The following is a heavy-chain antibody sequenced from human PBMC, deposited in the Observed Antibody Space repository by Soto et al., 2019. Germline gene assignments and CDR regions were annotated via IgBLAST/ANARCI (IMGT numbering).Heavy chain of an antibody. CDR2: IRSRANTYAT. Sequence: PGGSLRLSCAASGFTFSGSAIHWVRQASGKGVEWVGSIRSRANTYATAYTTSVKGRFTISRDDSKNTAYLHMNSLKTEDTAVYYCTRQRGSYDSSGYAAVFDYWGQGTLVTVSS. J-gene: IGHJ4*02. CDR1: GFTFSGSA. CDR3: TRQRGSYDSSGYAAVFDY. V-gene: IGHV3-73*01. D-gene: IGHD3-22*01.